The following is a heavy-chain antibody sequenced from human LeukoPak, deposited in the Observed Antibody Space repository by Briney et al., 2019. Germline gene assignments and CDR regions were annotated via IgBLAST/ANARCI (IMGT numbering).Heavy chain of an antibody. J-gene: IGHJ5*02. V-gene: IGHV1-2*02. CDR1: GYTFTNHG. Sequence: ASVKVSCKASGYTFTNHGISWLRQAPGQGLEWMGWINPNSGGTNYAQKFQGRVTMTRDTSISTAYMELSRLRSDDTAVYYCARGPKQQLEIKFDPWGQGTLVTVSS. CDR3: ARGPKQQLEIKFDP. CDR2: INPNSGGT. D-gene: IGHD6-13*01.